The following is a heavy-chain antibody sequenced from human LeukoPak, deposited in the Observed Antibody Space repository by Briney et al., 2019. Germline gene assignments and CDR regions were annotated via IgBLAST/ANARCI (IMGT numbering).Heavy chain of an antibody. CDR1: GGSISSGSYY. Sequence: SETLSLTCTVSGGSISSGSYYWSWIRQPAGKGLEWIGRIYTSGSTNYNPSLKSRVTISVDTSKNQFSLKLSSVTAADTAVYYYARDSTTYYYYYYMDVWGKGTTVTISS. J-gene: IGHJ6*03. CDR3: ARDSTTYYYYYYMDV. V-gene: IGHV4-61*02. D-gene: IGHD1-14*01. CDR2: IYTSGST.